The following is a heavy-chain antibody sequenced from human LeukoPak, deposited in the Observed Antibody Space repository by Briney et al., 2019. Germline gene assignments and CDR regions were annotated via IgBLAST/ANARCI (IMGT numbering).Heavy chain of an antibody. CDR1: GGSIGSSNYC. J-gene: IGHJ5*02. CDR3: VRLLTTVMT. V-gene: IGHV4-39*02. Sequence: PSETLSLTCTVSGGSIGSSNYCWGWIRQPPGKGLEWIGNVCANGNTYYNPSLSSRASISVDTSKNHFSLKLTSVTAADTALYYSVRLLTTVMTWGQGTLVTVSS. D-gene: IGHD4-11*01. CDR2: VCANGNT.